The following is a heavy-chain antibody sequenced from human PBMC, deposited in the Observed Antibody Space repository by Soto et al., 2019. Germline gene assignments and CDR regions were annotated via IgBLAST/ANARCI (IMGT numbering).Heavy chain of an antibody. CDR3: AKAKNDYNWDNRPPFDY. J-gene: IGHJ4*02. CDR1: GFTLRNYA. CDR2: ISANDVGT. V-gene: IGHV3-23*01. D-gene: IGHD1-20*01. Sequence: GGSLRLSCGASGFTLRNYAMTWIRQAPGKGLEWVSLISANDVGTYYAESVKTRFTISTDQSRNTVYLQMDSLRADDTAIYYCAKAKNDYNWDNRPPFDYWGQGTLVTAPQ.